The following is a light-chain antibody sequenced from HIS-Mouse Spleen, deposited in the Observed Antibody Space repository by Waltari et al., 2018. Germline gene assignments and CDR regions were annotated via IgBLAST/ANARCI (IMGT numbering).Light chain of an antibody. CDR1: NIGRKR. Sequence: SYVLTQPPSVSVAPGKTARITCGGNNIGRKRVPWYQQKPRQAPVLVVYDGSDRRPGIPERFSGSNSGNTATLTISRVEAGDEADYYCQVWDSSSDHVVFGGGTKLTVL. V-gene: IGLV3-21*03. CDR2: DGS. J-gene: IGLJ2*01. CDR3: QVWDSSSDHVV.